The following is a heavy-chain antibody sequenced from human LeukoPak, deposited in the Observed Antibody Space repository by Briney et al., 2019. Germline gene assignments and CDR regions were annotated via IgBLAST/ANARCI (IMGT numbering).Heavy chain of an antibody. Sequence: PGGSLRLSCAASGFTFSDYTMHWVRQAPGKGLEWVAVISYDGSNKHYADSVKGRFTISRDNSKNTLYLQLNSLRAEDTAVYYCARDGTQWLASLFDYWGQGTLVTVSS. V-gene: IGHV3-30*04. J-gene: IGHJ4*02. CDR1: GFTFSDYT. D-gene: IGHD6-19*01. CDR3: ARDGTQWLASLFDY. CDR2: ISYDGSNK.